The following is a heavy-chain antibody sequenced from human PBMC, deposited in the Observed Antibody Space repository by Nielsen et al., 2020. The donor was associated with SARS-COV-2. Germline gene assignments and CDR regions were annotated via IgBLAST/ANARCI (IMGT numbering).Heavy chain of an antibody. D-gene: IGHD3-10*01. CDR2: INTNTGNP. V-gene: IGHV7-4-1*02. Sequence: ASVKVSCKASGYTFTSYAVNWVRQAPGQGLEWMGWINTNTGNPTYAQGFTGRFVFSLDTSDSTAYLQISSLKTEDTAVYYCARGERGVLLWFGEEPSLDPWGQGTLVTVSS. CDR1: GYTFTSYA. CDR3: ARGERGVLLWFGEEPSLDP. J-gene: IGHJ5*02.